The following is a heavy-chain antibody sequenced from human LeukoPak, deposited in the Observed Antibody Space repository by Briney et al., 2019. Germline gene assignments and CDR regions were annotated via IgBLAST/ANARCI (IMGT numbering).Heavy chain of an antibody. J-gene: IGHJ6*02. D-gene: IGHD3-3*01. CDR3: AKSVAIYFYYGLDV. CDR2: ISGSGGST. CDR1: GFTFSSYA. Sequence: GGSLRLSCAASGFTFSSYAMSWVRRTPGKGLEWVSAISGSGGSTYYADSVKGWFTISRDNSKNTLFLQMNSLRAEDTAPYYCAKSVAIYFYYGLDVWGQGTTVTVSS. V-gene: IGHV3-23*01.